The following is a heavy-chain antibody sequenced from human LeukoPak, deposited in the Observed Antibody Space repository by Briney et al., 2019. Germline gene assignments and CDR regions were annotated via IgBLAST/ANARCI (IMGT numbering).Heavy chain of an antibody. D-gene: IGHD2-15*01. CDR2: ISAYNGNT. CDR1: GYTFTSYG. CDR3: ARGEGYCSGGSCLLFDY. J-gene: IGHJ4*02. V-gene: IGHV1-18*01. Sequence: GASVKVSCKASGYTFTSYGISWVRQAPGQGLEWMGWISAYNGNTNYAQKLQDRVTMTTDTSTQESYMEVRRQRYDHTAVYYCARGEGYCSGGSCLLFDYWGQGTLVTVSS.